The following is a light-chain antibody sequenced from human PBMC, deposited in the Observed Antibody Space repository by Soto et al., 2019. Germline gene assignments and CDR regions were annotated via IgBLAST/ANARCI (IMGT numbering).Light chain of an antibody. V-gene: IGKV3-20*01. CDR3: QQYGNVIT. CDR1: QSISNY. Sequence: EKVLTQSPGTLSLRKRERATLSCRASQSISNYLAWFRQKPGQAPRLLIYGASSRATGIPDRFSGSGSGTDFTLTSSRLEPEEFAVYYCQQYGNVITCGQGTRPDI. J-gene: IGKJ5*01. CDR2: GAS.